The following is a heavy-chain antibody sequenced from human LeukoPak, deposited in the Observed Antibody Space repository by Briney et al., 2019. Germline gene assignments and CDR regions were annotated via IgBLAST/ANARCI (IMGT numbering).Heavy chain of an antibody. D-gene: IGHD3-3*01. J-gene: IGHJ4*02. CDR2: INHSGST. CDR1: GGSFSDYY. V-gene: IGHV4-34*01. Sequence: SETLSLTCAVYGGSFSDYYWSWIRQPPGKGLEWIGEINHSGSTNYNPSLKSRVTISVDTSKNQFSLKLSSVTAADTAVYYCARGIFGGSFYLDYWGQGTLVTVSS. CDR3: ARGIFGGSFYLDY.